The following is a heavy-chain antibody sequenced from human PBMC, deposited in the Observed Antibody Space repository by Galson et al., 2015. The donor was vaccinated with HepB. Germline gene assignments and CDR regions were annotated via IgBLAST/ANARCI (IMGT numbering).Heavy chain of an antibody. D-gene: IGHD3-22*01. J-gene: IGHJ4*02. CDR2: VKTKIDGGTT. CDR1: GFTFSSNW. CDR3: TTMGPPNYYYDSSGYDY. Sequence: SLRLSCAASGFTFSSNWMQWVRQAPGKGLEWVGRVKTKIDGGTTDYATPVKGRFTISRDDSKDTLFLQMNSLKTEDTAVYYCTTMGPPNYYYDSSGYDYWGQGTLVTVSS. V-gene: IGHV3-15*01.